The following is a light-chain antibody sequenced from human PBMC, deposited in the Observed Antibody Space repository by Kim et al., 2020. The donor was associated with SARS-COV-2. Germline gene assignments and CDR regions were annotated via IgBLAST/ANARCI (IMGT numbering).Light chain of an antibody. CDR1: NSNIGVNY. Sequence: ELTQPPSTSGTPGQRVTISCSGGNSNIGVNYVYWYQQLPGTAPKLLIYRNNQRPSGVPDRFSGSKSGTSASLAISRLRSEDEADYYCAAWDDNLSTWVFGGGTQLTVL. J-gene: IGLJ3*02. CDR3: AAWDDNLSTWV. CDR2: RNN. V-gene: IGLV1-47*01.